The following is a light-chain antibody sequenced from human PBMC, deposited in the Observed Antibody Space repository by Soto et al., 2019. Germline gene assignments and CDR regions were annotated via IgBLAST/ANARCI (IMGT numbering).Light chain of an antibody. CDR3: QQRQYWPPIT. V-gene: IGKV3-11*01. Sequence: EIVLTQSPATLSLSPGARATLSCRASQSISNYLAWYQQKPGQAPRLLIYDTSNRATGVPARFSGSGSGTDFTLTISSLEPEDCAIYYCQQRQYWPPITFGQGTRLEL. CDR2: DTS. J-gene: IGKJ5*01. CDR1: QSISNY.